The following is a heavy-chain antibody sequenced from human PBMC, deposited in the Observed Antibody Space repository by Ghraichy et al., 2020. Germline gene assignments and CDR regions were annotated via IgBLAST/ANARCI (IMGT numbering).Heavy chain of an antibody. CDR1: GFSFSDYS. J-gene: IGHJ2*01. D-gene: IGHD6-13*01. Sequence: GGSLRLSCEGSGFSFSDYSMIWVRLTPRKALEWVSYITGSSITIFYTDSVKGRFTISRDNAKNSLYLQMNSQRAEDTAVYYCARLPSPRRVAVGDWYFVLWGRGTLVTVSS. CDR2: ITGSSITI. CDR3: ARLPSPRRVAVGDWYFVL. V-gene: IGHV3-48*01.